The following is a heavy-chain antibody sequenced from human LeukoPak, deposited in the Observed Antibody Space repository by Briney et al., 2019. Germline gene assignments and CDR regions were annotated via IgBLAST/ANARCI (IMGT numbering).Heavy chain of an antibody. V-gene: IGHV3-11*05. J-gene: IGHJ4*02. CDR2: IPNTSSYT. CDR1: GFTFSDYY. CDR3: ARAANTAAGTPTLAIDY. D-gene: IGHD6-13*01. Sequence: GGSLILSCVASGFTFSDYYMSWIRQAPGKGLEWVSYIPNTSSYTSYADSVKGRFTISRDNAKNSLYLQMSSLRAEDTAVYYCARAANTAAGTPTLAIDYWGQGTLVTVSS.